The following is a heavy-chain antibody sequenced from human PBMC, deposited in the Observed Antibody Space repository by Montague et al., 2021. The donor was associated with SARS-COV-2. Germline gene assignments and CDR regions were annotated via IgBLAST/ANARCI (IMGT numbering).Heavy chain of an antibody. D-gene: IGHD5-12*01. J-gene: IGHJ6*02. Sequence: SLRLSCAASGFTVSTNYMSWVRQAPGKGLEWISVIYSGGDTYYADSVKGRFTISRGNSKNTLYLQMNSPRAEDTAVYYCARGGGLRNYGMDVWGQGTTVTVSS. V-gene: IGHV3-53*01. CDR3: ARGGGLRNYGMDV. CDR1: GFTVSTNY. CDR2: IYSGGDT.